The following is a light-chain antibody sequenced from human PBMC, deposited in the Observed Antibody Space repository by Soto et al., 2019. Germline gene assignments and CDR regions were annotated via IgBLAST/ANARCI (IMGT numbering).Light chain of an antibody. CDR2: WAS. CDR1: QSVLHSSNNKNY. Sequence: DIVKTQSPDSLAVSLGERATINCKSSQSVLHSSNNKNYLVWYQQKPGQPPKLLIHWASTRESGVPDRFSGSGSGTDFTLTISSLQAEDVAVYYCQQYYSTPITFGQGTRLEI. CDR3: QQYYSTPIT. J-gene: IGKJ5*01. V-gene: IGKV4-1*01.